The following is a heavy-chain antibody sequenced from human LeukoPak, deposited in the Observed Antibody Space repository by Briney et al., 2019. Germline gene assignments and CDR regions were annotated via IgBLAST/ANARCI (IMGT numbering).Heavy chain of an antibody. V-gene: IGHV1-18*01. CDR3: ARDCSNRVCFPRDH. Sequence: GASVKVSCKPSGYTLSEYGISWVRRAPGQGLEWVGWITTYNGDKKYAEKFQGRVTMTTDTSTSTYYMELRSLRSDDTAIYYCARDCSNRVCFPRDHWGQGTLVTVST. D-gene: IGHD2-8*01. CDR2: ITTYNGDK. J-gene: IGHJ4*02. CDR1: GYTLSEYG.